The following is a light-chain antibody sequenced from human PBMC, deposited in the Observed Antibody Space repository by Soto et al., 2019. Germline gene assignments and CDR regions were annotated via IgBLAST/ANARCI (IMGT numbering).Light chain of an antibody. CDR1: SNDVGGYNY. J-gene: IGLJ2*01. CDR3: SSYPSSPNLV. CDR2: DGS. V-gene: IGLV2-14*01. Sequence: QSVLTQPASVSGSPGQSLTISCTGTSNDVGGYNYVSWYQQYPGKAPKLMIYDGSDRPSGVSNRFSGSKSGNTASLTISGLQAEDEAAYYCSSYPSSPNLVFGGGTKLTVL.